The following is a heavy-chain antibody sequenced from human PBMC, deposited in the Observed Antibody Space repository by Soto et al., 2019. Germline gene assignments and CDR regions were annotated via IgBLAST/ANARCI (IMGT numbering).Heavy chain of an antibody. CDR3: AKVSSRGSAIACDD. Sequence: QVQLVQSGAELKKPGASVKVSCKASGYTFSNYDMNWVRQATGQGPEWIGWVNPNNGDTGYAQKFQGRVTRTTDISTTTAYMELTSLRSEDTAIYYCAKVSSRGSAIACDDWCQGNLITGSS. D-gene: IGHD3-10*01. V-gene: IGHV1-8*01. CDR2: VNPNNGDT. CDR1: GYTFSNYD. J-gene: IGHJ4*02.